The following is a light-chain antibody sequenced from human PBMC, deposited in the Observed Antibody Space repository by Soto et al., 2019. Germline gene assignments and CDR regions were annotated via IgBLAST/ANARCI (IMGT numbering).Light chain of an antibody. J-gene: IGKJ1*01. V-gene: IGKV3-20*01. CDR2: GAS. CDR1: QSVSSSY. CDR3: QQYGSSPRT. Sequence: EIVLTQSPGTLSLSPGERATLSCRASQSVSSSYLARYQQKPGQAPRLLIYGASSRAAGIPDRFSGSGSGTDISLTISRLEPEGFAVYYCQQYGSSPRTFGQGTKVEIK.